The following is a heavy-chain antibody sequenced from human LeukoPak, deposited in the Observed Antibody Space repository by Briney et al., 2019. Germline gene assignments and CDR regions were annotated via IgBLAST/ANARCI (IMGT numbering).Heavy chain of an antibody. CDR3: SKNPYTDGSHWFDP. CDR1: RFSLSSHA. CDR2: ISANGINT. V-gene: IGHV3-23*01. J-gene: IGHJ5*02. D-gene: IGHD3-16*02. Sequence: GGSLRLSCAASRFSLSSHAMSWVRQAPGKGLEWVSTISANGINTYYADSVKGRFTVSRDNSRNTLYLQMNSLRAKDTAVYYCSKNPYTDGSHWFDPWGQGTLVTVSS.